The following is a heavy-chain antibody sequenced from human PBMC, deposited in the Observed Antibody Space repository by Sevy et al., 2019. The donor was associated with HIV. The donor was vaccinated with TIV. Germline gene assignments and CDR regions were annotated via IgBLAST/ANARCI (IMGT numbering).Heavy chain of an antibody. Sequence: GGSLRLSCEVSGFTLSDYGMHWVRQAPGKGLEWVAFIRYDGSDKYYVDAVKGRFTISRDNSKSILFLEMSRVRAEDAAVYYCARGRTINYHDGSGPGQSFYFDKWGQGAMVTVSS. CDR3: ARGRTINYHDGSGPGQSFYFDK. J-gene: IGHJ4*02. CDR1: GFTLSDYG. V-gene: IGHV3-30*02. D-gene: IGHD3-22*01. CDR2: IRYDGSDK.